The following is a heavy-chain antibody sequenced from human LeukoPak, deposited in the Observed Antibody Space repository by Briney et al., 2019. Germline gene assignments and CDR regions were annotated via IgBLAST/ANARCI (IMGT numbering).Heavy chain of an antibody. CDR2: ISGSGHSA. Sequence: GGSLRLSCAASGFTFSSYSMNWVRQAPGKGLEWVSAISGSGHSAYYADSVKGRFTISRDNSKNTLYLQMNSLRVEDTAVYHCAKGRQWELPLDYWGQGTLVTVSS. CDR1: GFTFSSYS. CDR3: AKGRQWELPLDY. V-gene: IGHV3-23*01. J-gene: IGHJ4*02. D-gene: IGHD1-26*01.